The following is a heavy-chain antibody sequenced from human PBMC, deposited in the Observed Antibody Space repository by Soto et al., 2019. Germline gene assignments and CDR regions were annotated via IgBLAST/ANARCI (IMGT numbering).Heavy chain of an antibody. D-gene: IGHD2-2*02. CDR3: ARLPDCSSTSCYTWWFDP. CDR1: GYTFTSYG. V-gene: IGHV1-18*04. CDR2: ISAYNGNT. Sequence: ASVKISCKASGYTFTSYGISWVRQAPGQGLEWMGWISAYNGNTNYAQKLQGRVTMTTDTSTSTAYMELRSLRSDDTAVYYCARLPDCSSTSCYTWWFDPWGQGTLVTVSS. J-gene: IGHJ5*02.